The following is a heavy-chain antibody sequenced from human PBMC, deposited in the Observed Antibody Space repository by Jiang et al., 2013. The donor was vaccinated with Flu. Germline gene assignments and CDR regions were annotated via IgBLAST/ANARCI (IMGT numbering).Heavy chain of an antibody. J-gene: IGHJ4*02. Sequence: RVTISVDTSKNQFSLKLSSVTAADTAVYYCASPTVTGDFDYWGQGTLVTVSS. D-gene: IGHD1-14*01. V-gene: IGHV4-39*01. CDR3: ASPTVTGDFDY.